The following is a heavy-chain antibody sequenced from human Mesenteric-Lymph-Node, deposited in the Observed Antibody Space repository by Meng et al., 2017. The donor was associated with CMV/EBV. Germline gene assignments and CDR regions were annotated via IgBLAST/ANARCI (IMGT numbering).Heavy chain of an antibody. Sequence: GESLKISCAASGFTFSSYSMNWVRQAPGKGLEWVSAISGSGDNTYYTDSVKGRFTISRDNSRNTLFLQMNSLRAEDTAMYYCAKDLYATGPDYFDYWGQGTLVTVSS. J-gene: IGHJ4*02. V-gene: IGHV3-23*01. CDR1: GFTFSSYS. D-gene: IGHD4-17*01. CDR3: AKDLYATGPDYFDY. CDR2: ISGSGDNT.